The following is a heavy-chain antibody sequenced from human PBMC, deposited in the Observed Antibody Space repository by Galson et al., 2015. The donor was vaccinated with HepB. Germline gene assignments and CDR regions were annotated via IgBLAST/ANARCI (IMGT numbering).Heavy chain of an antibody. CDR1: GFTFSSYG. J-gene: IGHJ6*03. CDR3: AKAGLRSRDYYYMDV. D-gene: IGHD5-12*01. CDR2: ISYDGSNK. V-gene: IGHV3-30*18. Sequence: TLRLSCAASGFTFSSYGMHWVRQAPGKGLEWVAVISYDGSNKYYADSVKGRFTISRDNSKNTLYLQMNSLRAEDTAVYYCAKAGLRSRDYYYMDVWGKGTTVTVSS.